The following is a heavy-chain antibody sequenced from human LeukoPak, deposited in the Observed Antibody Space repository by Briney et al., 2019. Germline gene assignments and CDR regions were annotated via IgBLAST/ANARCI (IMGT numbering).Heavy chain of an antibody. D-gene: IGHD4-17*01. J-gene: IGHJ4*02. CDR2: IIPILGIA. CDR3: ARHEHGDYTQYFDY. V-gene: IGHV1-69*04. Sequence: SVKVSCKASGGTFSSYAISWVRQAPGQGLEWMGRIIPILGIANYAQKFQGRVTITADKSTSTAYMELSSLRSEDTAVYYCARHEHGDYTQYFDYWGQGTLVTVSS. CDR1: GGTFSSYA.